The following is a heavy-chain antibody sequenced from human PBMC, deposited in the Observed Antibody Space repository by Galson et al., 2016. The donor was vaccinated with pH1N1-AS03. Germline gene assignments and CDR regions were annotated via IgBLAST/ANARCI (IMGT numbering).Heavy chain of an antibody. Sequence: SLRLSCAASGFPFNRHAMHWVRQAPGKGLEWVAIMSYDGSTKYYTDSVRDRFTISRDNSKKTLYLHMSSLRAEDTAVYYCAKDLHFYDSYYLDYWGRGTLVIASS. V-gene: IGHV3-30*18. J-gene: IGHJ4*02. CDR1: GFPFNRHA. CDR3: AKDLHFYDSYYLDY. D-gene: IGHD2/OR15-2a*01. CDR2: MSYDGSTK.